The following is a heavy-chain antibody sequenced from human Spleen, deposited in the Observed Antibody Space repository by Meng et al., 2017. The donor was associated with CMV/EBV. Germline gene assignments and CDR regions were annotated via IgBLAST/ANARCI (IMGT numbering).Heavy chain of an antibody. J-gene: IGHJ5*02. CDR2: IYHSGTT. V-gene: IGHV4-31*02. D-gene: IGHD3-10*01. CDR3: ARDRANYGPNWFDP. CDR1: GGSIRSGGYY. Sequence: SGGSIRSGGYYWSWIRQHPGEGLEWIGYIYHSGTTYYTPYLQSRVTISIDTSKNQFFLKLSSVTAADTAVYYCARDRANYGPNWFDPWGQGTLVTVSS.